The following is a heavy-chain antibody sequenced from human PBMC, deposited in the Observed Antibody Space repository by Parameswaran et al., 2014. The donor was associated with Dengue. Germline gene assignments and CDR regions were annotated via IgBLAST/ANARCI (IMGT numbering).Heavy chain of an antibody. D-gene: IGHD2-15*01. V-gene: IGHV2-26*01. CDR3: ARIPLELCSGDNCPYYYHGMDV. CDR2: IFSNDEK. J-gene: IGHJ6*02. Sequence: RWIRQPPGKALEWLAHIFSNDEKSYNTSLKSRLTISEDASKGQVLLTMTNVDPVDTATYYCARIPLELCSGDNCPYYYHGMDVWGQGTPVTVSS.